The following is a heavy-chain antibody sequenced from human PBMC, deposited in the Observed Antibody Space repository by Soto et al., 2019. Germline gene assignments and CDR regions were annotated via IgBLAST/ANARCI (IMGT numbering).Heavy chain of an antibody. CDR3: ARMDIVVVQADIEPGGPDY. V-gene: IGHV4-38-2*01. CDR1: GYSISSGYY. Sequence: SETLSLTCAVSGYSISSGYYWGWIRQPPGKGLEWIGSIYHSGSTYYNPSLKSRVTISVDTSKNQFSLKLSSVTAADTAVYYCARMDIVVVQADIEPGGPDYWGQGTLVTVSS. J-gene: IGHJ4*02. D-gene: IGHD2-2*02. CDR2: IYHSGST.